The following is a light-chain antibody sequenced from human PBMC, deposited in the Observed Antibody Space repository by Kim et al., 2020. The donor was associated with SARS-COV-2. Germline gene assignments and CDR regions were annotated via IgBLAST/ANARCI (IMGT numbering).Light chain of an antibody. Sequence: APGKTARITWGGNNIGSKSVHWYQQTPGQAPVLVIYYDSDRPSGIPERFSGSNSGNTATLTISRVEAGDEADYYCQVWDSSSDHRVFGGGTQLTVL. CDR2: YDS. CDR1: NIGSKS. J-gene: IGLJ3*02. V-gene: IGLV3-21*04. CDR3: QVWDSSSDHRV.